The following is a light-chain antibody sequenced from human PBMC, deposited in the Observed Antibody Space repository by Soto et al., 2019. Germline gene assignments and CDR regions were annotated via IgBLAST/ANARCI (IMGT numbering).Light chain of an antibody. CDR1: QSVSSN. CDR2: GAF. V-gene: IGKV3-15*01. CDR3: QQYNNWPPYT. Sequence: EIVMTQSPATLSVSPGERATLSCRASQSVSSNLDWYQQKPGQAPRLRIYGAFTRANGIPARFSGSGSGTEFTFTISSLQSEDFAVYYCQQYNNWPPYTFGQGIKLEIK. J-gene: IGKJ2*01.